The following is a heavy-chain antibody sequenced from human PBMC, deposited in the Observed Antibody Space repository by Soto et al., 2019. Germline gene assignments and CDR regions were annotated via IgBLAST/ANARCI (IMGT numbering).Heavy chain of an antibody. V-gene: IGHV1-18*01. CDR1: GYTFARYA. J-gene: IGHJ4*02. CDR2: ISAYNGNT. Sequence: QVQLVQSGAEVKKPGASVKVSCKASGYTFARYAINWMRQDPGQGLEWMGWISAYNGNTNYAQKHQGRVTMTTDTSTRTAYTDLMSQRSDATAVYYCARYPPPPDYWGQGTLVTVSS. CDR3: ARYPPPPDY.